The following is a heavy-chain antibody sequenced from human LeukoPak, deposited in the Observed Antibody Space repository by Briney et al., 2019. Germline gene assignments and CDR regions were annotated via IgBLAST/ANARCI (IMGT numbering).Heavy chain of an antibody. CDR1: GERVSSNSAA. CDR3: ARSSLGVLRFLP. J-gene: IGHJ5*02. V-gene: IGHV6-1*01. D-gene: IGHD3-3*01. Sequence: SQTLSLTWAISGERVSSNSAAWNWFRHSPSRGLEWLGRTYYRSKWYNDYAVSVKSRITINPDTSKNQFSLQLNSVTPEDTAVYYCARSSLGVLRFLPWGQGTLVTVSS. CDR2: TYYRSKWYN.